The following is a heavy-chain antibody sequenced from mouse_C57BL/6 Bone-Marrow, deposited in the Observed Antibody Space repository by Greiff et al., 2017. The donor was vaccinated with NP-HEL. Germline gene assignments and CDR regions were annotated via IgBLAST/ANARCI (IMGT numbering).Heavy chain of an antibody. D-gene: IGHD1-1*01. CDR1: GYTFTSYG. CDR2: IYPRSGNT. CDR3: ARLHYGSSPFDY. Sequence: QVQLQQSGAELARPGASVKLSCKASGYTFTSYGISWVKQRTGQGLEWIGEIYPRSGNTYYNKKFKGKATLTADKSSSTAYMELRSLTSEDSAVYFCARLHYGSSPFDYWGQGTTLTVSS. J-gene: IGHJ2*01. V-gene: IGHV1-81*01.